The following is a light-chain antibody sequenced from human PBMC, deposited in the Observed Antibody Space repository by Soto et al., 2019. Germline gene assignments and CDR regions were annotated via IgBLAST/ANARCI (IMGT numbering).Light chain of an antibody. CDR2: WAS. V-gene: IGKV4-1*01. J-gene: IGKJ2*01. CDR1: QSVLYSSNNKNY. CDR3: QQYESTQPT. Sequence: DIVMTQSPDSLAVSLGERATINCKSSQSVLYSSNNKNYLAWYQQRPGQPPKLLIYWASTRESGVPDRFSGSGSGTDFTLTITSLQAEDVAVYHCQQYESTQPTFGHGTKLEI.